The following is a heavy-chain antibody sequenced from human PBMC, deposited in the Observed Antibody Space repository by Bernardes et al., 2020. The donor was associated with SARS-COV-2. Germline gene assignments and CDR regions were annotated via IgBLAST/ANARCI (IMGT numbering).Heavy chain of an antibody. CDR2: INTDGSTT. Sequence: GGSLRLSCAASGFTFSSSWMHWVRQAPGTGLMWVSRINTDGSTTSYADSVKGRFTISRDNAKNTMYLQMSSLRAEDTAVYYCTSGGLTRGGTQFDFWGQGTVVTVSA. V-gene: IGHV3-74*01. D-gene: IGHD3-10*01. CDR3: TSGGLTRGGTQFDF. CDR1: GFTFSSSW. J-gene: IGHJ4*02.